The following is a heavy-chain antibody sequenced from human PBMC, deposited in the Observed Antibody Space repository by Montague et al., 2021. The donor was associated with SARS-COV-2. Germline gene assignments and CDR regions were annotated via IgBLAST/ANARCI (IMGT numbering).Heavy chain of an antibody. CDR2: IYHSGST. Sequence: SETLSLTCTVSGYSISSGYYWGWIRQPPAKGLEWIGSIYHSGSTXXNPXXXSRVTISVDTSKNQFSLKLSSVTAADTAVYYCARSQDCSTTSCHFDYWGQGTLVTVSS. D-gene: IGHD2-2*01. CDR1: GYSISSGYY. CDR3: ARSQDCSTTSCHFDY. V-gene: IGHV4-38-2*02. J-gene: IGHJ4*02.